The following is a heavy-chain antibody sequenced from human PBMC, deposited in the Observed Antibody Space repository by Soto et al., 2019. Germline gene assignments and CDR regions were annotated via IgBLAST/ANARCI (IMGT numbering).Heavy chain of an antibody. D-gene: IGHD3-22*01. Sequence: QVQLVESGGGVVQPGRSLRLSCAASGFTFSSYGMHWVRQAPGKGLEWVAVISYDGSNKYYADSVKGRFTISRDNSKNTLYLQMNSLRAEDTAVYYCAKVRNPGGYVYYGMDVWGQGTTVTVSS. J-gene: IGHJ6*02. V-gene: IGHV3-30*18. CDR2: ISYDGSNK. CDR1: GFTFSSYG. CDR3: AKVRNPGGYVYYGMDV.